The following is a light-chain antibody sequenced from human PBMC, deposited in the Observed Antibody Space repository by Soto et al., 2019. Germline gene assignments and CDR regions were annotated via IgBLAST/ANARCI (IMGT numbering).Light chain of an antibody. Sequence: EIVITQSPATLSVSPGERATLSCRASQSVSSNLAWYQQKPGQAPRLLIYGASTRATGIPARFSGSGSGTEFTLTISSLQSEDFAVYYCQQYNNWPRRTFG. CDR2: GAS. CDR3: QQYNNWPRRT. J-gene: IGKJ1*01. CDR1: QSVSSN. V-gene: IGKV3-15*01.